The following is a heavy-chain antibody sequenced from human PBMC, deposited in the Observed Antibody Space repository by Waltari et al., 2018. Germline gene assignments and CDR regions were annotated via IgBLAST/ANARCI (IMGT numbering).Heavy chain of an antibody. D-gene: IGHD1-1*01. CDR3: ARDRGTGKGAFDI. J-gene: IGHJ3*02. CDR2: SYSGGST. Sequence: EVQLVESGGVLVQPGGSLRLSCAASVLTVSSHYMSRLRQAPGKGLECVSVSYSGGSTYYADSVKGRFTISRDNSKNTLYLQMNSLRAEDTAVYYCARDRGTGKGAFDIWGQGTMVTVSS. CDR1: VLTVSSHY. V-gene: IGHV3-66*02.